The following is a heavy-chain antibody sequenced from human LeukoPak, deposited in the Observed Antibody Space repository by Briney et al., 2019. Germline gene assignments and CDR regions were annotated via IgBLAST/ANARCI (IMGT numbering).Heavy chain of an antibody. CDR2: ISSSSSYI. CDR1: GFTFSSYS. J-gene: IGHJ3*02. CDR3: ASSTSFSSTSDI. V-gene: IGHV3-21*01. D-gene: IGHD2-2*01. Sequence: PGGSLRLSCAASGFTFSSYSMNWVRQAPGKGLEWVSSISSSSSYIYYADSVKGRFTISRDNAKNSLYLQMNSLRAEDTAVYYCASSTSFSSTSDIWGQGTMVTVSS.